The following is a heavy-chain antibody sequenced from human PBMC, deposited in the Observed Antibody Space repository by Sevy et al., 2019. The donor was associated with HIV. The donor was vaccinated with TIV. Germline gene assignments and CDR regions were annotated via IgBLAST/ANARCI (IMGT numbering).Heavy chain of an antibody. D-gene: IGHD6-19*01. V-gene: IGHV3-20*04. J-gene: IGHJ4*02. Sequence: GGSLRLSCAASGFTFDDYGMSWVRQAPGKGLEWVSGINWNGGSTGYADSVKGRFTISRDNAKNPLYLQMNSLRAEDTALYYCARGLGSGWTGGYYVDYWGQGTLVTVSS. CDR2: INWNGGST. CDR1: GFTFDDYG. CDR3: ARGLGSGWTGGYYVDY.